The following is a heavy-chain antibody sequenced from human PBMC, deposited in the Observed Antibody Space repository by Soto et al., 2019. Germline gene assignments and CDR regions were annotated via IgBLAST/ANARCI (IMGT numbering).Heavy chain of an antibody. V-gene: IGHV1-69*18. J-gene: IGHJ6*02. CDR1: GGAFNNYA. Sequence: QVQLVQSGAEVKRPGSSVKVSCKASGGAFNNYAIYWVRQAPGQGLEWLGRIIPVFPTVYYAPRFQGRLTIPSAGSHTTASKMLTSGKSEDTAAYYFARERASTEAYYFYYGLNVWGQGTSFPVSS. CDR3: ARERASTEAYYFYYGLNV. CDR2: IIPVFPTV.